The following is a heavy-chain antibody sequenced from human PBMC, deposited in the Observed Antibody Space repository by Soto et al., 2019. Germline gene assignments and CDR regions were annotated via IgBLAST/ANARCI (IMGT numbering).Heavy chain of an antibody. CDR2: MSYDGSNK. CDR1: GFTFSTHA. J-gene: IGHJ4*02. CDR3: ARDQSSGWTGESDY. D-gene: IGHD6-19*01. Sequence: GSLRLSCAASGFTFSTHAMHWVRQAPGKGLEWVAVMSYDGSNKYYADSVKGRFTISRDNSKNTLYLQMNSLRAEDTAVYYCARDQSSGWTGESDYWGQGTLVTVSS. V-gene: IGHV3-30-3*01.